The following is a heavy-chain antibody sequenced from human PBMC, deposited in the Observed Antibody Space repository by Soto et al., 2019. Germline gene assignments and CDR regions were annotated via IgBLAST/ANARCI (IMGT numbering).Heavy chain of an antibody. CDR3: ASRDPGTSVDY. V-gene: IGHV4-4*02. D-gene: IGHD1-7*01. Sequence: SETLSLTCTVSDGSFTSNNWLTWIRQPPGQGLEWIGEIYRTGSTNYNPSLKSRVTISLDKSENQFSLKVTSLTAADTAVYYCASRDPGTSVDYWGQGTLVTSPQ. CDR1: DGSFTSNNW. J-gene: IGHJ4*02. CDR2: IYRTGST.